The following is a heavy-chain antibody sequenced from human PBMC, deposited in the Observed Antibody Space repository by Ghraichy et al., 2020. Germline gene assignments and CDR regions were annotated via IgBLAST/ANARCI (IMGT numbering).Heavy chain of an antibody. CDR1: GGSISSGGYY. D-gene: IGHD3-22*01. J-gene: IGHJ6*02. V-gene: IGHV4-31*03. Sequence: TLSLTCTVSGGSISSGGYYWSWIRQHPGKGLEWIGYIYYSGSTYYNPSLKSRVTISVDTSKNQFSLKLSSVTAADTAVYYCARGYYYDSSGEMDVWGQGTTVTVSS. CDR2: IYYSGST. CDR3: ARGYYYDSSGEMDV.